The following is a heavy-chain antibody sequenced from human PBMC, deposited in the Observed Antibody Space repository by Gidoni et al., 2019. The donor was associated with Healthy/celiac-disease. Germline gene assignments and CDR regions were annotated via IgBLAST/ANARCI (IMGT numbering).Heavy chain of an antibody. V-gene: IGHV3-23*01. Sequence: EVQLLESGGGLVQPGGSLRLSCAASGFTVSSYAMSWVRQAPGKGLEWVSAISGSGGSTYYADSVKGRFTISRDNSKNTLYLQMNSLRAEDTAVYYCAKVSAYYDILTGSDYWGQGTLVTVSS. CDR2: ISGSGGST. CDR3: AKVSAYYDILTGSDY. J-gene: IGHJ4*02. D-gene: IGHD3-9*01. CDR1: GFTVSSYA.